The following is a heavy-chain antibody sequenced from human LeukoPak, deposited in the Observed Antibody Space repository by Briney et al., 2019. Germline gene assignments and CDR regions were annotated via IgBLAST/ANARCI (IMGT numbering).Heavy chain of an antibody. Sequence: PGGSLRLSCAASGFTFSSYWMSWVRQAPGKGLEWVANIKQDGSEKYYVDSVKGRFTISRDNAKNSLYLQMNSLRAEDTAVYYRARPFGWYNRYFDYWGQGTLVTVSS. CDR3: ARPFGWYNRYFDY. CDR2: IKQDGSEK. J-gene: IGHJ4*02. V-gene: IGHV3-7*03. D-gene: IGHD6-19*01. CDR1: GFTFSSYW.